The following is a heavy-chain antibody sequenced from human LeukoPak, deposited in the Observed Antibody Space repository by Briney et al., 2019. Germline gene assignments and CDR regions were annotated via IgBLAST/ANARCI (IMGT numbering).Heavy chain of an antibody. D-gene: IGHD6-19*01. CDR1: GGSISSYY. CDR2: IYYSGST. CDR3: ARHGYSSGSLAWFDP. V-gene: IGHV4-59*01. Sequence: SETLSLTCTVAGGSISSYYWSWIRQPPGKGLEWIGYIYYSGSTNYNPSLKSRVTISVDTSKNQFSLKLSSVTAADTAVYYCARHGYSSGSLAWFDPWGQGTQVTVSS. J-gene: IGHJ5*02.